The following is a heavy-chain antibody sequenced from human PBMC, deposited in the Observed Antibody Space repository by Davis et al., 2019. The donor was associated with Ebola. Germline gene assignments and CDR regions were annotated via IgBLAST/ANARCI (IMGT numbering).Heavy chain of an antibody. CDR1: GFTFSSYG. CDR2: ISYDGSDK. Sequence: GESLKISCAASGFTFSSYGMHWVRQAPGKGLEWVAVISYDGSDKNYADSGKGRFTISRDNSKNTLYLQMNSLRAEDTAVYYCARRGDLDYWGQGTLVTVSS. J-gene: IGHJ4*02. V-gene: IGHV3-30*03. D-gene: IGHD3-10*01. CDR3: ARRGDLDY.